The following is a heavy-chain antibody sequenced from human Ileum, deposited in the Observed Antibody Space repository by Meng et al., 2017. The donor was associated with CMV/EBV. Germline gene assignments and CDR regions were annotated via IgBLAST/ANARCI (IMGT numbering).Heavy chain of an antibody. V-gene: IGHV1-18*01. J-gene: IGHJ6*02. D-gene: IGHD2-8*02. CDR1: GYTFTGHG. CDR2: ISADNRDT. Sequence: ASVKVSCKVSGYTFTGHGISWVRQAPGQGLECMGWISADNRDTIYARNFQGRVTLTTDTSTSTAYMELTSLRSDDTAVYYCARVFWSQGRSLDVWGQGTTVTVSS. CDR3: ARVFWSQGRSLDV.